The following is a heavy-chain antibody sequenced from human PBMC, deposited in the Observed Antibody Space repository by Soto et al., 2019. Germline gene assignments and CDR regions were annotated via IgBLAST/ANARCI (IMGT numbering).Heavy chain of an antibody. D-gene: IGHD3-10*01. Sequence: QVQLVQSGAEVKKPGSSVKVSCKASGGTFSSYTISWVRQAPGQGLEWMGRIIPILGIANYAQKFQGRVTITADKSTSTAYMELSSLRSEDTAVYYCARVPQMITMVRGATFDPWGQGTLVTVSS. CDR2: IIPILGIA. J-gene: IGHJ5*02. V-gene: IGHV1-69*02. CDR3: ARVPQMITMVRGATFDP. CDR1: GGTFSSYT.